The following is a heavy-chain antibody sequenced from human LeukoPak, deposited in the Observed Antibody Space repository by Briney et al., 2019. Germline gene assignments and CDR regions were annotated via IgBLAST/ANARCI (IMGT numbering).Heavy chain of an antibody. V-gene: IGHV3-74*01. CDR2: INTDETST. Sequence: GGSLRLSCAASGFTFSNYWMHWVRQTPGKGLVWVSRINTDETSTNYADSVKGRFTISRDNAKNTLYLQMNSLRAEDTAVYYCARAHQGYSASSADLWGQGTLVTVSS. CDR1: GFTFSNYW. D-gene: IGHD6-6*01. J-gene: IGHJ5*02. CDR3: ARAHQGYSASSADL.